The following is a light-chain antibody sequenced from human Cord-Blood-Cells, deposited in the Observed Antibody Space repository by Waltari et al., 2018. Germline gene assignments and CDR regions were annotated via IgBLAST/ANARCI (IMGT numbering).Light chain of an antibody. CDR3: QQYNSYSWT. CDR1: QSISSW. CDR2: KAS. Sequence: DIQMTQSPSTLSASVGDRVIITCLASQSISSWLAWYQPKPGKAPKLPIYKASSLESGVPSRFSGSGSGTEFTLTISSLQPDDFATYYCQQYNSYSWTFGQGSKVEIK. J-gene: IGKJ1*01. V-gene: IGKV1-5*03.